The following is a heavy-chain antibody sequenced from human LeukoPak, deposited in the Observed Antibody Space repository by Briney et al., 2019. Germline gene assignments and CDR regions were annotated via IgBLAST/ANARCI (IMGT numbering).Heavy chain of an antibody. CDR2: IYYSGST. D-gene: IGHD6-19*01. V-gene: IGHV4-59*01. CDR3: ARGSSYRIAVAGYYFDY. J-gene: IGHJ4*02. Sequence: SGTLSLTCTVSGGSISSYYWSWIRQPPGKGLEWIGYIYYSGSTNYNPSLKGRVTISVDTSKNQFSLKLSSVTAADTAVYYCARGSSYRIAVAGYYFDYWGQGTLVTVSS. CDR1: GGSISSYY.